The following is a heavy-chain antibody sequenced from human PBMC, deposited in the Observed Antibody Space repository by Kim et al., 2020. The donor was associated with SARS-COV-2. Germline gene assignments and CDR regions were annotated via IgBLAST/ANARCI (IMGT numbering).Heavy chain of an antibody. J-gene: IGHJ6*02. CDR2: IKEDGTEK. V-gene: IGHV3-7*01. CDR3: ASSGV. CDR1: GFTFSSYW. Sequence: GGSLRLSCVASGFTFSSYWMSWVRQAPGKGLEWVANIKEDGTEKNYVDSVRGRFTISRDNAKNSVYLQMNSLRAEDTAVYYCASSGVWGQGTTVTVSS.